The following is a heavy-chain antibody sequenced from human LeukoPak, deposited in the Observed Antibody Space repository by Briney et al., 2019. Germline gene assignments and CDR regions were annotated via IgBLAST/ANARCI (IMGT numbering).Heavy chain of an antibody. CDR3: VCGAVAGFDY. Sequence: GGSLRLSCAASGFTFSSYGMHWVRQAPGKGLEWVAVIWYDGSNKYYADSVKGRFTISRDNSKNTLYLQMNSPRAEDTAVYYCVCGAVAGFDYWGQGTLVTVSS. CDR1: GFTFSSYG. V-gene: IGHV3-33*01. D-gene: IGHD6-19*01. CDR2: IWYDGSNK. J-gene: IGHJ4*02.